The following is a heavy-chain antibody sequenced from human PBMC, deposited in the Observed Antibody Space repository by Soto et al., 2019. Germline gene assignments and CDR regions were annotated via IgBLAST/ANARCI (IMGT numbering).Heavy chain of an antibody. CDR1: GFTFSSYS. Sequence: PGGSLRLSCAASGFTFSSYSMNWVRQAPGKGLEWVSYISSSSSSTIYYADSVKGRFTISRDNAKNTLYLKMNSLRDEDTAVYYCAKDGVGTMVRGPFDYWGQGTLVTVSS. CDR2: ISSSSSSTI. D-gene: IGHD3-10*01. V-gene: IGHV3-48*02. CDR3: AKDGVGTMVRGPFDY. J-gene: IGHJ4*02.